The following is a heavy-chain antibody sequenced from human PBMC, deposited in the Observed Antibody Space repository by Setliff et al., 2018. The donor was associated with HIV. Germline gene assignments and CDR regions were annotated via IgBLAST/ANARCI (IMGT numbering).Heavy chain of an antibody. D-gene: IGHD3-3*01. Sequence: ASETLSLTCTVSGGSISSHYWSWIRQPPGKGLEWIGYIYYSGSTNYNPSLKSRVTISVDTSKKQFSLKVTSVTAADTAVYYCMRGRSITIFGVAYFDFWGQGTQVTVSS. CDR2: IYYSGST. CDR3: MRGRSITIFGVAYFDF. J-gene: IGHJ4*02. V-gene: IGHV4-59*08. CDR1: GGSISSHY.